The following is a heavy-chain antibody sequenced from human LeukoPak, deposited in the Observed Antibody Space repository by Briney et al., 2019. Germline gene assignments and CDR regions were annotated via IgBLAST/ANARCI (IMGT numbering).Heavy chain of an antibody. CDR3: ARAPYGSGTMDV. D-gene: IGHD3-10*01. V-gene: IGHV1-2*02. CDR2: INPNSGGT. CDR1: GYTITAFG. J-gene: IGHJ6*03. Sequence: WASLKVSCKVSGYTITAFGMSWVRQAPGQGLEWMGWINPNSGGTNYAQKFQGRVTMTRDTSISTAYMELSRLRSDDTAVYYCARAPYGSGTMDVWGKGTTVTVSS.